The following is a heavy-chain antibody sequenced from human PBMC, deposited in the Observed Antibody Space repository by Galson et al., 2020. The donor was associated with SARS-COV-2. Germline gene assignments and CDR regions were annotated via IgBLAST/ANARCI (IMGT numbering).Heavy chain of an antibody. D-gene: IGHD1-26*01. CDR1: GFTFSSYG. CDR2: IWYDGSNK. CDR3: TRDWAVGATADDY. J-gene: IGHJ4*02. Sequence: GESLKISCAASGFTFSSYGMHWVRQAPGKGLEWVAVIWYDGSNKYYADSVKGRFTISRDNSKNTLYLQMNSLRAEDTAVYYCTRDWAVGATADDYWGQGTLVTVSS. V-gene: IGHV3-33*01.